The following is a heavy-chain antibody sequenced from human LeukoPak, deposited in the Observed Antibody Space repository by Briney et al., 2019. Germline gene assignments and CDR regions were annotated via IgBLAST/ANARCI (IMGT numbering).Heavy chain of an antibody. D-gene: IGHD2-21*02. Sequence: SETLSLTCTASGGSISSGSYYWSWIRQPAGKGLEWIGRIYTSGSTNYNPSLTSRVTISVDTSKNQLSLKLSSVTAVDTAVYYCARGGYCGGDCYFYYWGQGTLVTVSS. CDR1: GGSISSGSYY. CDR2: IYTSGST. J-gene: IGHJ4*02. CDR3: ARGGYCGGDCYFYY. V-gene: IGHV4-61*02.